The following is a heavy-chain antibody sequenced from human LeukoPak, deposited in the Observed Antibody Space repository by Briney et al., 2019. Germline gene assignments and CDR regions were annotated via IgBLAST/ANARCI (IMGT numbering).Heavy chain of an antibody. J-gene: IGHJ4*02. Sequence: GPVKVSCKASGYTFTSYYMHWVRQAPGQGLEWMGIINPSGGSTSYAQKFQGRVTMTRDTSTSTVYMELSSLRSEDTAVYYCAREVVDTAFDYWGQGTLVTVSS. V-gene: IGHV1-46*01. D-gene: IGHD5-18*01. CDR2: INPSGGST. CDR1: GYTFTSYY. CDR3: AREVVDTAFDY.